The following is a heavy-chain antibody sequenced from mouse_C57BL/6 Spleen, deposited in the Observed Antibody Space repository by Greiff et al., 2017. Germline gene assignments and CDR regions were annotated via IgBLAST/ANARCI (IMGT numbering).Heavy chain of an antibody. D-gene: IGHD3-2*02. V-gene: IGHV14-4*01. Sequence: VHVKQSGAELVRPGASVKLSCTASGFNIKDDYMHWVKQRPEQGLEWIGWIDPENGDTEYASKFQGKATITADTSSNTAYLQLSSLTSEDTAVYYCTKRDSSGYVAWFAYWGQGTLVTVSA. CDR3: TKRDSSGYVAWFAY. CDR2: IDPENGDT. J-gene: IGHJ3*01. CDR1: GFNIKDDY.